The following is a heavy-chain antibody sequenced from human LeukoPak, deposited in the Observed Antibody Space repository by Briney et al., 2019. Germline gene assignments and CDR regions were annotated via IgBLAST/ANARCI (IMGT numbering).Heavy chain of an antibody. Sequence: SEALSLTCTVSGGSISSYSWSWIRQPPGKGLEWIGSIYYSGSTNYNPSLKSRVTMSVDTSKNQFSLKLSSVTAADTAVYYCARHGGESIVAMILHAFDIWGQGTMVTVSS. CDR1: GGSISSYS. CDR2: IYYSGST. D-gene: IGHD5-12*01. CDR3: ARHGGESIVAMILHAFDI. J-gene: IGHJ3*02. V-gene: IGHV4-59*08.